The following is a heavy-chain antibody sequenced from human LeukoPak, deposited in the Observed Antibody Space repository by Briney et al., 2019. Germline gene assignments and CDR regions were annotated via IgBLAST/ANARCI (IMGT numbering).Heavy chain of an antibody. Sequence: GGSLRLSCAASGFIFSSYAMHWVRQSPGKGLEYVSAISSNGGRTYYADSVKGRFTVSRDNSKKTLFLQMGSLRTEDMAVYYCARDRGYYYYYYMDVWGKGTTVTVSS. J-gene: IGHJ6*03. CDR3: ARDRGYYYYYYMDV. CDR1: GFIFSSYA. V-gene: IGHV3-64*02. D-gene: IGHD3-10*01. CDR2: ISSNGGRT.